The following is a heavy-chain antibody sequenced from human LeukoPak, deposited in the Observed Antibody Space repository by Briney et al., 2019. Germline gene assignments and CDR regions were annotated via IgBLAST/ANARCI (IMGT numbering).Heavy chain of an antibody. CDR2: INDRGTT. J-gene: IGHJ1*01. Sequence: PSETLSLTCAVAGDSISSNKYWSWVRLPPGKGLQWIGEINDRGTTDYNPALRSRVTMRVDKSKNQVSLQLSSVTAADTAIYYCARTDYRGNPRPWAYWGQGILVTVSS. CDR1: GDSISSNKY. D-gene: IGHD4-23*01. CDR3: ARTDYRGNPRPWAY. V-gene: IGHV4-4*02.